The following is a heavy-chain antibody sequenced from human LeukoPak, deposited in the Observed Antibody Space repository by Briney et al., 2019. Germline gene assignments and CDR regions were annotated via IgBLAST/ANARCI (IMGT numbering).Heavy chain of an antibody. CDR1: GGPFSGYY. V-gene: IGHV4-34*01. D-gene: IGHD3-16*01. CDR3: ASFGLGY. Sequence: SETLSLTCAVYGGPFSGYYWSWIRQPPGKGLEWIGEINHSGSTNYNPSLKSRVTISVDTSKNQFSLKLSSVTAADTAVYYCASFGLGYWGQGTLVTVSS. J-gene: IGHJ4*02. CDR2: INHSGST.